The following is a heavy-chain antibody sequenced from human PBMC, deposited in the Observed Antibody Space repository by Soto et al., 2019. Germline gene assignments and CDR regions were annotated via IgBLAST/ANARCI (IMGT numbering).Heavy chain of an antibody. D-gene: IGHD6-6*01. CDR1: GFTFSSDA. CDR2: ISSNGIGT. CDR3: ARRARADYYYMDV. V-gene: IGHV3-64*01. Sequence: EVQLVESGGGLAQPGGSLRLSCAASGFTFSSDAMDWVRQAPGKGLEYVSGISSNGIGTYYASSVKSRFTISRDNSRDTVYLQMDSLRPEDMAVYYCARRARADYYYMDVWGKGTTVTVS. J-gene: IGHJ6*03.